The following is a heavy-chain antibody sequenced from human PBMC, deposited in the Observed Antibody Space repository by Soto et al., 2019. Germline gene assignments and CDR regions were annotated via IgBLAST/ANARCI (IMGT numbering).Heavy chain of an antibody. J-gene: IGHJ6*03. CDR2: IYPGDSDT. V-gene: IGHV5-51*01. Sequence: GESLKISCKGSGYSFTSYWIGWVRQMPGKGLEWMGIIYPGDSDTRYSPSFQGQVTISADKSISTAYLQWSSLKASDTAMYYCARLAGSLRSVYYMDVWGKGTTVTVSS. CDR1: GYSFTSYW. D-gene: IGHD3-10*01. CDR3: ARLAGSLRSVYYMDV.